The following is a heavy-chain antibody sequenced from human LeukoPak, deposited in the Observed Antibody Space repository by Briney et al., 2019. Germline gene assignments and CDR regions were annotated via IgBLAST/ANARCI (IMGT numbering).Heavy chain of an antibody. V-gene: IGHV1-69*13. CDR2: IIPILGTA. D-gene: IGHD3-3*01. CDR1: GRTFSTYA. Sequence: ASVKVSCNASGRTFSTYAISWVRQAPGQGLEWMGGIIPILGTANYAQKFKGRVMITADESTITAYMELNSLRSEDTAVCYCARSRSGYDFWGGYYLDYWGQGTRVSVSS. J-gene: IGHJ4*02. CDR3: ARSRSGYDFWGGYYLDY.